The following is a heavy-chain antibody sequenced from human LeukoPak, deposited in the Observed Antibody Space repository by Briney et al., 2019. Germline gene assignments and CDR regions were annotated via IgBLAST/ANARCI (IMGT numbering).Heavy chain of an antibody. CDR1: GGSFSGYY. CDR3: ARYESAAGFFDY. Sequence: NPSETLSLTCAVYGGSFSGYYWSWVRQPPGKGLEWIGSIFHSGTTYYNPSLKSRVSISVDTSKNQFSLKVRSVTAADTAVYYCARYESAAGFFDYWGQGTLVTVSS. D-gene: IGHD6-13*01. CDR2: IFHSGTT. J-gene: IGHJ4*02. V-gene: IGHV4-34*12.